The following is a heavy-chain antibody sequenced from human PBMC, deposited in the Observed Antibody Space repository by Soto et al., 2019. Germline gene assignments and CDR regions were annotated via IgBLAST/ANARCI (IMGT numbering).Heavy chain of an antibody. CDR1: GGAFSDYA. CDR2: IMPIFRAP. Sequence: QVQLVQSGAEVKKPGSSVKVSCKASGGAFSDYAFSWVRQAPGQGLEWLGGIMPIFRAPDYAQKFQGRVTITADEFTRTXXMEMNSLTSEDTAVYYCASWLKGPDIGNYYYGMDVWGQGTTVTVS. V-gene: IGHV1-69*12. CDR3: ASWLKGPDIGNYYYGMDV. J-gene: IGHJ6*02. D-gene: IGHD2-15*01.